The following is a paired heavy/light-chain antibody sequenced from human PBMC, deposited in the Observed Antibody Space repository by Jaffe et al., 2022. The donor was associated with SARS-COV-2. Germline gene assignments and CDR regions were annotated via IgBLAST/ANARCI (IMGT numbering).Light chain of an antibody. V-gene: IGKV3-15*01. CDR3: QQYNNWPLT. CDR1: QSVSSN. J-gene: IGKJ4*01. Sequence: EIVMTQSPATLSVSPGERATLSCRASQSVSSNLAWYQQRPGQAPRLLFYGPSTRATGIPARFSGSGSGTEFTLTISSLQSEDFAVYYCQQYNNWPLTFGGGTKVEIK. CDR2: GPS.
Heavy chain of an antibody. D-gene: IGHD3-22*01. V-gene: IGHV3-23*04. CDR2: INGDGRKT. J-gene: IGHJ4*02. CDR3: AKNSIGYYGDN. Sequence: EVQLVESGEVFVQPGGSLRLSCATSGFTFSSYAMYWVRQAPGKGLEWVSAINGDGRKTYYADSVKGRFTISRDNSGNTLYLQMSSLGAEDTAKYYCAKNSIGYYGDNWGQGTPVIVSS. CDR1: GFTFSSYA.